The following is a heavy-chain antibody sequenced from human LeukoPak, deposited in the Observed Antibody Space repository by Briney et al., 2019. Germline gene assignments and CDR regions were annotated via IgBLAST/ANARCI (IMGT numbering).Heavy chain of an antibody. CDR3: ARSHDSSGYYYHFDY. D-gene: IGHD3-22*01. CDR1: GGTFSRYT. Sequence: SVKVSCKASGGTFSRYTISWVRQAPGQGLEWMGRIIPILGIANYARKFRGRVTITADKSTSTAYMELSSLRSEDTAVYYCARSHDSSGYYYHFDYWGQGTLVTVSS. J-gene: IGHJ4*02. V-gene: IGHV1-69*02. CDR2: IIPILGIA.